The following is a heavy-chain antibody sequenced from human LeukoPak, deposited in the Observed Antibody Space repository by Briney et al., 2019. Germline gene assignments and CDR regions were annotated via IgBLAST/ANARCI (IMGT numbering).Heavy chain of an antibody. J-gene: IGHJ5*02. CDR3: ARVDYDFWSGNWFDP. CDR2: INHSGST. CDR1: GGSFSGYY. D-gene: IGHD3-3*01. V-gene: IGHV4-34*01. Sequence: PSETLSLTCAVYGGSFSGYYWSWIRQPPGKGLEWIGEINHSGSTNYNPSLKSRVTISVDTSKNQFSLKLSSVTAADTAVYYCARVDYDFWSGNWFDPWGQGNLVTVSS.